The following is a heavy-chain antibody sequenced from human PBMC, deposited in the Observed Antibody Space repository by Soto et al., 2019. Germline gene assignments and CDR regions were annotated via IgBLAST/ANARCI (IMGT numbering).Heavy chain of an antibody. CDR1: GDTFSSYA. Sequence: GASVKVSCKASGDTFSSYAISWVRQAPGQGLEWMGGFIPSFGTATYAQKFQGRVTITADESTSTAYMELSSLRSEDTAVYYCPRFRGDGYNFYYYYGLDVWGQRLTVTVS. CDR3: PRFRGDGYNFYYYYGLDV. J-gene: IGHJ6*02. CDR2: FIPSFGTA. V-gene: IGHV1-69*13. D-gene: IGHD3-10*01.